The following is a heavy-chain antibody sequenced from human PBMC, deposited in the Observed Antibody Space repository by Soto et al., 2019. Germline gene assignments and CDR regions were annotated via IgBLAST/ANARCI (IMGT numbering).Heavy chain of an antibody. V-gene: IGHV4-59*01. D-gene: IGHD3-10*01. CDR3: ARELFGRSVWFDP. CDR2: IYYSGST. J-gene: IGHJ5*02. Sequence: SEPLSLTCTVSGGSISSYYWSWIRKTPGKGLEWIGYIYYSGSTNYNPSLKSRVTISVDTSKNQFSLKLSSVTAADTAVYYCARELFGRSVWFDPWGQGTLVTVSS. CDR1: GGSISSYY.